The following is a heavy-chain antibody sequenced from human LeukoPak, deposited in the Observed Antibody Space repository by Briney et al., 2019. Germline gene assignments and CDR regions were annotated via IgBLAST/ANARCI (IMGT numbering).Heavy chain of an antibody. CDR2: IYYSGST. CDR1: GGSISSYY. CDR3: AREESGSYLGWFDP. D-gene: IGHD1-26*01. J-gene: IGHJ5*02. V-gene: IGHV4-59*01. Sequence: PSETLSLTCTVSGGSISSYYWSWIRQPPGKGLEWIGYIYYSGSTNYNPSLKSRVTISVDTSKNQFFLKLSSVTAADMAVYYCAREESGSYLGWFDPWGQGTLVTVSS.